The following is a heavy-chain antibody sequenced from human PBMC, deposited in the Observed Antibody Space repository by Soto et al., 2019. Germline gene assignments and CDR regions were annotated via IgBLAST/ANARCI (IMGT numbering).Heavy chain of an antibody. CDR3: ASSYGPPRQFDF. D-gene: IGHD5-18*01. V-gene: IGHV4-31*03. J-gene: IGHJ4*02. CDR1: GGAVISAGYY. CDR2: IHDSVTT. Sequence: TSETLSLTCTVSGGAVISAGYYWSWIRQHPGKGLEWIGYIHDSVTTYYNPSLRGRVSISVDTSENQFSLQLTSVTAADTAVYFCASSYGPPRQFDFWGLGTLVTVSS.